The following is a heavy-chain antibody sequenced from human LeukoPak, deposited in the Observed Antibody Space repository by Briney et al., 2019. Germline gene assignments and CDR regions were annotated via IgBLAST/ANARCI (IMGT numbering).Heavy chain of an antibody. CDR2: ISGSGGST. CDR3: AREKAATGIFDY. Sequence: GGSLRLSCVASGFTFSTYAMSWVRQAPGKGLEWVSAISGSGGSTYYADSVKGRFTISRDNSKNTLFLQMNSLRAEDTALYYCAREKAATGIFDYWGQGTLVTVSS. V-gene: IGHV3-23*01. J-gene: IGHJ4*02. D-gene: IGHD6-13*01. CDR1: GFTFSTYA.